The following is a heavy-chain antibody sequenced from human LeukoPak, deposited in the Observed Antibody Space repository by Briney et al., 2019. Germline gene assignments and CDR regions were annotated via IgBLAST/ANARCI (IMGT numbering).Heavy chain of an antibody. V-gene: IGHV3-23*01. D-gene: IGHD3-9*01. CDR3: AKENYDILTGYSPYYLDY. CDR1: GFTFSSYA. Sequence: GGSLRLYCAASGFTFSSYAMSWVRQAPGKGLEWVSAISGSGGSTYYADSVKGRFTISRDNSKNTLYLQMNSLRAEDTAVYYCAKENYDILTGYSPYYLDYWGQGTLVTVSS. J-gene: IGHJ4*02. CDR2: ISGSGGST.